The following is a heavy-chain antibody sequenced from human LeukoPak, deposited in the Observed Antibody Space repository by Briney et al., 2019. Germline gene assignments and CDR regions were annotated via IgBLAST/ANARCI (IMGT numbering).Heavy chain of an antibody. CDR3: ARDNRYCNGGYCSNWFDP. D-gene: IGHD2-15*01. J-gene: IGHJ5*02. CDR2: INHSGST. V-gene: IGHV4-34*01. CDR1: GFTFSSYA. Sequence: GSLRLSCAASGFTFSSYAMSWVRQPPGKGLEWIGEINHSGSTNYNPSLKSRVTISVDTSKNQFSLKLSSVTAADTAVYYCARDNRYCNGGYCSNWFDPWGQGTLVTVSS.